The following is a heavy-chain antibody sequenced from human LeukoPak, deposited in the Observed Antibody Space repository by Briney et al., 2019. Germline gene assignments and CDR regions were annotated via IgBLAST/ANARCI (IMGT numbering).Heavy chain of an antibody. D-gene: IGHD1/OR15-1a*01. CDR1: GGSISSYY. CDR2: IYTSGST. CDR3: ARAQRHHITGRTGWFDP. J-gene: IGHJ5*02. Sequence: SETLSLTCTVSGGSISSYYWSWIRQPAGKGLEWIGRIYTSGSTNYNPSLKSRVTISVDKSKNQFSLTLRSVTAADTAVYYCARAQRHHITGRTGWFDPWGQGTLVTVSS. V-gene: IGHV4-4*07.